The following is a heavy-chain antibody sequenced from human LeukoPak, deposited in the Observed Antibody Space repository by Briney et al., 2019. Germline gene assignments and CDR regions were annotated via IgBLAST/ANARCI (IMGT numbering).Heavy chain of an antibody. CDR2: INPNTGGT. CDR1: EYTFSGYY. D-gene: IGHD2-8*01. J-gene: IGHJ6*03. V-gene: IGHV1-2*02. CDR3: ARDRNGVYYYYYMDV. Sequence: GASVKVSCKASEYTFSGYYMHWVRQAPGQGLEWMGWINPNTGGTNYAQKFQGRVTMTRDTSISTAYMELSRLRSDDTAVYYCARDRNGVYYYYYMDVWGKGTTVTVSS.